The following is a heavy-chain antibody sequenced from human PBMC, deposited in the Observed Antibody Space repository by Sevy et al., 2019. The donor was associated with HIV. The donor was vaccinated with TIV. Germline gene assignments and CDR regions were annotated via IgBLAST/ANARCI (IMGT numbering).Heavy chain of an antibody. CDR2: INESGIT. D-gene: IGHD2-2*01. J-gene: IGHJ5*02. CDR1: DGSFSGYY. Sequence: SETLSLTCAVHDGSFSGYYWNWIRQLPGKGLEWIGEINESGITYYNPSLKSRVTISVDTYRKQISLKLNTVTAADTDVYFCARSPPVIVVPGAPSWFDPWGQGTLVTVSS. CDR3: ARSPPVIVVPGAPSWFDP. V-gene: IGHV4-34*01.